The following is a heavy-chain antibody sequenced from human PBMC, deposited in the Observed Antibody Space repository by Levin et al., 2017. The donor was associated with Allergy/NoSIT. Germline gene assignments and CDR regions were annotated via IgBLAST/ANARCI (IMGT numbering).Heavy chain of an antibody. CDR1: IFTFSSYS. D-gene: IGHD3-22*01. V-gene: IGHV3-23*01. Sequence: GESLKISCAASIFTFSSYSMTWVRQAPGKGLEWVSAITSSGGGAYYADSIKGRFTISRDNSKNTLFLQMNSLRAEDTAIYYCAKEGHYYDSSGYYNENYFDQWGQGTLVTVSS. CDR3: AKEGHYYDSSGYYNENYFDQ. CDR2: ITSSGGGA. J-gene: IGHJ4*02.